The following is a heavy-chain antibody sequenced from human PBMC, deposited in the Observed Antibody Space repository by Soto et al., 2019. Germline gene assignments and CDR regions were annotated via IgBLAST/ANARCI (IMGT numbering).Heavy chain of an antibody. CDR2: FDAGDGKT. CDR1: GYTFTRYS. V-gene: IGHV1-3*01. J-gene: IGHJ4*02. CDR3: ATAGPRYDYIYKSCLDY. D-gene: IGHD3-16*01. Sequence: ASVKVSCKASGYTFTRYSMHWVRQAPGQRLEWMGWFDAGDGKTKYAQKFQGRVTMTEDTSTDTAYMELSSLRSEDTAVYYCATAGPRYDYIYKSCLDYWGQGTLVTVSS.